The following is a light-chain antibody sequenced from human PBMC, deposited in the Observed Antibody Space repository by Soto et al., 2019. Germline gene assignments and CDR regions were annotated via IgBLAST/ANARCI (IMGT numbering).Light chain of an antibody. V-gene: IGLV2-14*01. J-gene: IGLJ1*01. Sequence: QSALTQPASVSGSPGQSITISCTGTSSDVGGYNYACWYQQHPGKAPKLMIYDVSNRPSGVSNRFSGSKSGNTASLIISGLQAEDEADYYCSSYTTGSTHVFGTGTKLTVL. CDR1: SSDVGGYNY. CDR2: DVS. CDR3: SSYTTGSTHV.